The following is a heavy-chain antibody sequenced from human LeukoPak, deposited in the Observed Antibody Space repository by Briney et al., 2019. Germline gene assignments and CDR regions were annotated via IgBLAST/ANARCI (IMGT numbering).Heavy chain of an antibody. D-gene: IGHD5-18*01. Sequence: SETLSLTCTVSGGSIRSYYWSWIRQPPGKGLEWIGYVFHTGDTNYNPSLKSRGTISADTSKNQFPLKISSVTAADTAVYYCARGDGSGYSYGTIDYWGQGTLVTVSS. CDR2: VFHTGDT. CDR1: GGSIRSYY. CDR3: ARGDGSGYSYGTIDY. J-gene: IGHJ4*02. V-gene: IGHV4-59*08.